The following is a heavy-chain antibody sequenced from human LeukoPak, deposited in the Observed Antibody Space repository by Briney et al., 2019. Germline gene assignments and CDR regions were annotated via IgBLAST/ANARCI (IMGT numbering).Heavy chain of an antibody. Sequence: SETLSLTCTVSGGSISSSSYYWGWIRQPPGKGLEWIGSIYYSGGTYYNPSLKSRVTISVDTSKNQFSLKLSSVTAADTAVYYCARHTLIPASYSRFDYWGQGTLVTVSS. CDR3: ARHTLIPASYSRFDY. D-gene: IGHD4-11*01. CDR1: GGSISSSSYY. CDR2: IYYSGGT. J-gene: IGHJ4*02. V-gene: IGHV4-39*01.